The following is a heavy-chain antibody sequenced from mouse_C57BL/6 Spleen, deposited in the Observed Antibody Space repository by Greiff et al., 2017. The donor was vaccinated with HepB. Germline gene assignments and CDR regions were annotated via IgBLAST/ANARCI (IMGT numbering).Heavy chain of an antibody. J-gene: IGHJ4*01. CDR3: TTLHYYGSSYDAMDY. CDR2: IDPEDGDT. V-gene: IGHV14-1*01. D-gene: IGHD1-1*01. Sequence: EVQLQQSGAELVRPGASVKLSCTASGFNIKDYYMHWVKQRPEQGLEWIGRIDPEDGDTEYAPKFQGKATMTADTSSNTAYLQLSSLTSEDTAVYYCTTLHYYGSSYDAMDYWGQGTSVTVSS. CDR1: GFNIKDYY.